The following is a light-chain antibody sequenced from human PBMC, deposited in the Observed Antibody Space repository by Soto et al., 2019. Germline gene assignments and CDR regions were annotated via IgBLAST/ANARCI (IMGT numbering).Light chain of an antibody. CDR2: DAS. Sequence: DIQMTQSPSTLSAAVGDRVTITCRASQSITDSLAWYQQKPGKAPDLLISDASSLERGAPSRFSGSGSGTEFTLTISSMQPDDFATYYCQQYNGYSRTFGRGTKVDIK. V-gene: IGKV1-5*01. J-gene: IGKJ1*01. CDR1: QSITDS. CDR3: QQYNGYSRT.